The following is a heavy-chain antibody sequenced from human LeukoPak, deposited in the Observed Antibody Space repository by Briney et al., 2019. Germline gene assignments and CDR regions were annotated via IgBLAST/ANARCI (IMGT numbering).Heavy chain of an antibody. CDR1: GYTFTGYY. CDR3: ARERDYDILTGYYYYYYGMDV. D-gene: IGHD3-9*01. Sequence: ALVKVSCKASGYTFTGYYMHWVRQAPGQGLEWMGWINPNSGGTNYAQKFQGRVTMTRDTSISTAYMELSRLRSDDTAVYYCARERDYDILTGYYYYYYGMDVWGQGTTVTVSS. V-gene: IGHV1-2*02. CDR2: INPNSGGT. J-gene: IGHJ6*02.